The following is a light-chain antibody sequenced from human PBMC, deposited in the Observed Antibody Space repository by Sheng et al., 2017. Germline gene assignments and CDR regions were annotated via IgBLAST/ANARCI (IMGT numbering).Light chain of an antibody. CDR3: QQRSNWPLT. V-gene: IGKV3-15*01. CDR1: QSVSNN. CDR2: DAS. Sequence: IVMTQSPATLSVSPGDGATLSCRASQSVSNNLAWYQEKPGQAPRLLIYDASTRATGIPARVSGSGSGTDFTLTISSLQSEDFAVYYCQQRSNWPLTFGGGTKVEIK. J-gene: IGKJ4*01.